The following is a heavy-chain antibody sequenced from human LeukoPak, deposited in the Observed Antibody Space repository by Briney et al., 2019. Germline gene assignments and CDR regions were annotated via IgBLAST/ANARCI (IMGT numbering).Heavy chain of an antibody. V-gene: IGHV1-2*02. J-gene: IGHJ4*02. CDR2: INPISGVT. CDR1: GYIFTGYY. CDR3: ARADYGDFLDY. Sequence: ASVKVSCKASGYIFTGYYIHWVRQAPGQGLEWMGWINPISGVTNYAQKFQDRVTMTRDTSISTASMDLIRLVSDDTAVYYCARADYGDFLDYWGQGTLVTVSS. D-gene: IGHD4-17*01.